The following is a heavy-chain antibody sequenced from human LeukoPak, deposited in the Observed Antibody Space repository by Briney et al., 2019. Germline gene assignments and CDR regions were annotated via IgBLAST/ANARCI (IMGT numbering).Heavy chain of an antibody. D-gene: IGHD3-9*01. Sequence: GASVTVSCKASGYTFTSYDINWVRQATGQGLEWMGWMNPNSGNTGYAQKFQGRVTMTRNTSISTAYMELSSLRSEDTAVYYCAREVDILTVTYAFDIWGQGTMVTVSS. V-gene: IGHV1-8*01. CDR3: AREVDILTVTYAFDI. J-gene: IGHJ3*02. CDR2: MNPNSGNT. CDR1: GYTFTSYD.